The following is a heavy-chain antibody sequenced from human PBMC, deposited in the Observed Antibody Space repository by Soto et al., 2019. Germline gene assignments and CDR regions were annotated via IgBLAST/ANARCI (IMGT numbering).Heavy chain of an antibody. D-gene: IGHD6-13*01. CDR3: ARDLISIAATAYDAFDI. CDR2: ISLYNGDT. Sequence: QVQLVQSGAEVTKPGASVKVSCKASGYTFTHFAITWVRHAPGQGLEWMGWISLYNGDTNYAQKFQGRVTMTTDTSTSTAYMELRSLRSDDTAVYYCARDLISIAATAYDAFDIWGQGTMVTVSS. CDR1: GYTFTHFA. J-gene: IGHJ3*02. V-gene: IGHV1-18*01.